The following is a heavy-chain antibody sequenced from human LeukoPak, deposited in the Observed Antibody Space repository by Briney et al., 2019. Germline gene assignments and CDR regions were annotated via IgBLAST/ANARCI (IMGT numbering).Heavy chain of an antibody. CDR2: ISGSGNSA. CDR3: AKVIRSSGWYVDY. J-gene: IGHJ4*02. CDR1: RFTFSSYA. V-gene: IGHV3-23*01. Sequence: GGSLRLSCAASRFTFSSYAMSWVRQAPGKGLEWVSGISGSGNSAYYADSVKGRLTISRDNSKNTLYLQMNSLRAEDTAVYYCAKVIRSSGWYVDYWGQGTLVTVSS. D-gene: IGHD6-19*01.